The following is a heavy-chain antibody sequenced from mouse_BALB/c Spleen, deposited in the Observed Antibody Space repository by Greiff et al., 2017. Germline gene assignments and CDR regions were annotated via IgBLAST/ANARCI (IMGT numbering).Heavy chain of an antibody. D-gene: IGHD2-4*01. J-gene: IGHJ3*01. CDR2: ISSGGSYT. CDR3: ARHEQVYYDYTWFAY. V-gene: IGHV5-6*01. CDR1: GFTFSSYG. Sequence: EVQGVESGGGLVKPGGSLKLSCAASGFTFSSYGMSWVRQTPDKRLEWVATISSGGSYTYYPDSVKGRFTISRDNAKNTLYLQMSSLKSEDTAMYYCARHEQVYYDYTWFAYWGQGTLVTVSA.